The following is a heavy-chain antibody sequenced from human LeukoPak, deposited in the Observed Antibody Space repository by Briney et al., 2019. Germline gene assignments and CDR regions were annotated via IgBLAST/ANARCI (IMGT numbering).Heavy chain of an antibody. V-gene: IGHV3-7*01. CDR2: IKEDGTQK. D-gene: IGHD4-23*01. J-gene: IGHJ4*02. CDR3: VRGGWELDY. CDR1: GFSFQYYW. Sequence: PGGSLRLSCAASGFSFQYYWMAWVRQAPGMGLEWVAQIKEDGTQKFYVDSVRGRFTISKDDARNALYLQMNSLRDEDTAIYYCVRGGWELDYWGQGTLVIVSS.